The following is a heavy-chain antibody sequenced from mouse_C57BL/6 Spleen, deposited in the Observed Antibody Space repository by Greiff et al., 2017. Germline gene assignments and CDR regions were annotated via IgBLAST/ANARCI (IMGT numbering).Heavy chain of an antibody. Sequence: EVKLMESGEGLVKPGGSLKLSCAASGFTFSSYAMSWVRQTPEKRLEWVAYISSGGDYIYYADNVKGRFTISRDNARNTLYLQMSSLKSEDTAMXYCTREGYYYGSSYVWYFDVWGTGTTVTVAS. CDR2: ISSGGDYI. J-gene: IGHJ1*03. CDR3: TREGYYYGSSYVWYFDV. D-gene: IGHD1-1*01. CDR1: GFTFSSYA. V-gene: IGHV5-9-1*02.